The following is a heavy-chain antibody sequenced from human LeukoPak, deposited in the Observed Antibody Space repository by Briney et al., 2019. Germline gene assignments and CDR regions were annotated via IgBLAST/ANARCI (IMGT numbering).Heavy chain of an antibody. CDR2: IYYSGST. V-gene: IGHV4-39*07. Sequence: PSETLSLTCTVSGGSISSSSYYWGWLRQPPGKGLEWIGSIYYSGSTYYNPSLKSRVTISVDTSKNQFSLKLSSVTAADTAVYYCASPYYDILTGYFVQWGQGTLVTVSS. J-gene: IGHJ4*02. D-gene: IGHD3-9*01. CDR3: ASPYYDILTGYFVQ. CDR1: GGSISSSSYY.